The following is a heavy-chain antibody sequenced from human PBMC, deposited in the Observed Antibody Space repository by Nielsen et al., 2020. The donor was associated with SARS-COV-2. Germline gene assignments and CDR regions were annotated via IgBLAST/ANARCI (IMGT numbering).Heavy chain of an antibody. J-gene: IGHJ6*02. V-gene: IGHV5-51*01. Sequence: VRQMPGKGLEWMGIIYPGDSDTRYSPSFQGQVTISADKSTSTAYLQWSSLKASDTAMYYCARLSAGTTRGVYYYYYGMDVWGQGTTVTVSS. CDR3: ARLSAGTTRGVYYYYYGMDV. CDR2: IYPGDSDT. D-gene: IGHD1-1*01.